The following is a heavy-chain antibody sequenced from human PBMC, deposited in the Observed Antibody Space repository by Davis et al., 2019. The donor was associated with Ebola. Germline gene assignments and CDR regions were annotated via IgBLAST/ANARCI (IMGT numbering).Heavy chain of an antibody. D-gene: IGHD1-26*01. Sequence: ASVKVSCKASGFTFTDYYMHWVRQAPGQGLEWMGWIKLNSGGTNYAQRFQDRVTMTRDTSISTAYMELSSLTSDDTAVYYCARDLSGDNILCPDYWGRGTLVNVSS. CDR3: ARDLSGDNILCPDY. CDR2: IKLNSGGT. V-gene: IGHV1-2*02. CDR1: GFTFTDYY. J-gene: IGHJ4*02.